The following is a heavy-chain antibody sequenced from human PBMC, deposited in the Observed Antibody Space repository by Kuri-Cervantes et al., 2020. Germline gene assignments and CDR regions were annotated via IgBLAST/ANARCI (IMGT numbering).Heavy chain of an antibody. CDR2: SGNGGGT. CDR1: GFTFSSYD. J-gene: IGHJ4*02. D-gene: IGHD6-13*01. V-gene: IGHV3-23*01. Sequence: ETLSLTCAASGFTFSSYDMHWVRQATGKGLEWVSTSGNGGGTYYADSVKGRFSISRDNSKNTLYLQMNSLRAEDTAVYYCAKRDTSSRYYFDFWGQGTLVTVSS. CDR3: AKRDTSSRYYFDF.